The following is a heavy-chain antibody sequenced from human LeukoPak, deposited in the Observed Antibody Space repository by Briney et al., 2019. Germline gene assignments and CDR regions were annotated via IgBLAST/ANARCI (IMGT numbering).Heavy chain of an antibody. D-gene: IGHD3-22*01. CDR2: ISSSSSYI. CDR1: GFTFSSYS. J-gene: IGHJ4*02. V-gene: IGHV3-21*04. Sequence: GGSLRLSCAASGFTFSSYSMNWIRQAPGKGLEWVSSISSSSSYIYYADSVKGRFTISRDNAKNSLYLQMNSLRAEDTAVYYCASNNYYDSSGYLDYWGQGTLVTVSS. CDR3: ASNNYYDSSGYLDY.